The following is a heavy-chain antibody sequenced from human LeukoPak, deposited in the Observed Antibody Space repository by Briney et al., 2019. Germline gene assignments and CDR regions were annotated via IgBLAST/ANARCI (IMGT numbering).Heavy chain of an antibody. D-gene: IGHD4-17*01. Sequence: SETLSLTCVVYGGSFSGYYWSWLRQPPGKGLEWIGEVNHSGSTNYNPSLKSRVTISVDTSKNQFSLKLSSVTAADTAVYYCVTTTVTTDAFDIWGQGTMVAVSS. V-gene: IGHV4-34*01. J-gene: IGHJ3*02. CDR1: GGSFSGYY. CDR2: VNHSGST. CDR3: VTTTVTTDAFDI.